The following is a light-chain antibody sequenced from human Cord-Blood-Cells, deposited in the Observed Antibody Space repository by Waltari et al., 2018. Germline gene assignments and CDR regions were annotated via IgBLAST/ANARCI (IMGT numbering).Light chain of an antibody. V-gene: IGLV2-23*01. J-gene: IGLJ3*02. CDR2: EGS. CDR3: CSYAGSSTWV. Sequence: QSALTQPASVSGSPGQSITISCTGTSSDVGSYNLVSWYQQHPGKAPKLMIYEGSKRPSGVSNRFSGPKSGTTASLTISGLQAEDEADYYCCSYAGSSTWVFGGGTKLTVL. CDR1: SSDVGSYNL.